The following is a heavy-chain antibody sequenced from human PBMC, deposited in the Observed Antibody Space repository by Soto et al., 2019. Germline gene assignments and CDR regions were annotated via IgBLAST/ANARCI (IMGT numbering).Heavy chain of an antibody. J-gene: IGHJ4*02. D-gene: IGHD3-3*01. Sequence: GGSLRLSSAASGDTFTPYWMRWVRQAPGKGLVWGSCIDTDGTRTNCADSVKGRFTISRDNAKNTLYLQMNSLRAEDTAVYYCARGDYYDFWKTFYAFDYCRQGTVVTVSS. CDR2: IDTDGTRT. CDR3: ARGDYYDFWKTFYAFDY. V-gene: IGHV3-74*01. CDR1: GDTFTPYW.